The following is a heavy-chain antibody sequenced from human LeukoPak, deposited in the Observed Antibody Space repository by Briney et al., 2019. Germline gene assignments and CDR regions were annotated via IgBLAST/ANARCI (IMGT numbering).Heavy chain of an antibody. CDR3: ARVSSGRDY. CDR1: GGTFSSYA. J-gene: IGHJ4*02. CDR2: IIPILGVA. V-gene: IGHV1-69*04. D-gene: IGHD6-19*01. Sequence: ASVKVSCKASGGTFSSYAISWVRQAPGQGLEWMGRIIPILGVANYAQKFQGRVTITADKSTSTAYMELSSLRSEDTAVYYCARVSSGRDYWGQGTLVTVSS.